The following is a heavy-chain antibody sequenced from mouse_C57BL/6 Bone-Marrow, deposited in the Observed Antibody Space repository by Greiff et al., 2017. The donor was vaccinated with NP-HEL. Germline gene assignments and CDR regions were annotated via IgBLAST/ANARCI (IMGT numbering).Heavy chain of an antibody. Sequence: EVNLVESGGGLVKPGGSLKLSCAASGFTFSSYAMSWVRQTPEKRLEWVATISDGGSYTYYPDNVKGRFTFSGDNAKNNLYMQVSHLKTEDTAMYYCARDAYYSYFDYWGQGTTLTVSS. D-gene: IGHD1-1*01. V-gene: IGHV5-4*01. CDR3: ARDAYYSYFDY. CDR2: ISDGGSYT. CDR1: GFTFSSYA. J-gene: IGHJ2*01.